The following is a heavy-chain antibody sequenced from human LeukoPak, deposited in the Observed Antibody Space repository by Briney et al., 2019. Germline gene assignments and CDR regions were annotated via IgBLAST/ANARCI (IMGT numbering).Heavy chain of an antibody. CDR2: IRYIGTT. V-gene: IGHV4-39*01. Sequence: RSSETLSLTCNVSGGSISGSRRYWGWVRQPPGGGLEWIGSIRYIGTTYYNPSLQSRLTISVDNSQNQFSLKLKSVTAADTSMYYCTRQLCWASDTGDSWGQATLVTVSS. D-gene: IGHD2-21*01. CDR1: GGSISGSRRY. CDR3: TRQLCWASDTGDS. J-gene: IGHJ5*01.